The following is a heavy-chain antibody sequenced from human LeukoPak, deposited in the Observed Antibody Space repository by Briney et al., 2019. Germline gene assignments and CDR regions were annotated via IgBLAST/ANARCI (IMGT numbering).Heavy chain of an antibody. V-gene: IGHV3-23*01. J-gene: IGHJ4*02. CDR3: AKLFGGMVRGVVQD. D-gene: IGHD3-10*01. CDR1: GFTFSSYA. Sequence: GGSLRLSCAASGFTFSSYAMTWVRQAPGKGLEWVSTISGSGDSTYYADSVKGRFTISRDNSKNTLYLQMNSLRAEDTAVYYCAKLFGGMVRGVVQDWGQGTLVTVSS. CDR2: ISGSGDST.